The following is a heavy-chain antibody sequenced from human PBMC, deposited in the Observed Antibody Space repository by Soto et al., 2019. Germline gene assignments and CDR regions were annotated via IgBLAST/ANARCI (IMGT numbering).Heavy chain of an antibody. CDR2: IDHDGPT. CDR1: GFTFSNYW. CDR3: VRDSHGDY. Sequence: VQLVESGGGLVQPGGSLRLSCAGSGFTFSNYWMHWVRQAPGKGLEWVSRIDHDGPTDYAGSVRGRFTISRDNAVNTLYLQMNSLRPEDTAVYYCVRDSHGDYWGQGTLVTVSS. V-gene: IGHV3-74*01. J-gene: IGHJ4*02.